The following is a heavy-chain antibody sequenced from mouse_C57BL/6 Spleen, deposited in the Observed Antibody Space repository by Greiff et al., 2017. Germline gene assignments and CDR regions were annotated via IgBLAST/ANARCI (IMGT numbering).Heavy chain of an antibody. Sequence: EVQVVESGGGLVKPGGSLKLSCAASGFTFSDYGMHWVRQAPEKGLEWVAYISSGSSTIYYADPVKGRFTISRDNAKNTLFLQMNSLRSKDTAMYYCARKGPGSYFDYWGQGTTLTVSS. D-gene: IGHD4-1*01. J-gene: IGHJ2*01. CDR3: ARKGPGSYFDY. CDR1: GFTFSDYG. CDR2: ISSGSSTI. V-gene: IGHV5-17*01.